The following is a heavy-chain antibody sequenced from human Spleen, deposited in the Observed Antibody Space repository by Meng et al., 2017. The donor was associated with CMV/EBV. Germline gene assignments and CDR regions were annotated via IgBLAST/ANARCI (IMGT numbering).Heavy chain of an antibody. Sequence: GGSLRLSCAASGYTFTAHYFHWVRQAPGQGLEWMGWIHPHRGDTNYAQQFQGRVTLTRDASINTAYMELSRLRSDDTAVYYCARSVCSSTSCYYYGMDVWGQGTTVTVSS. V-gene: IGHV1-2*02. CDR1: GYTFTAHY. D-gene: IGHD2-2*01. CDR3: ARSVCSSTSCYYYGMDV. J-gene: IGHJ6*02. CDR2: IHPHRGDT.